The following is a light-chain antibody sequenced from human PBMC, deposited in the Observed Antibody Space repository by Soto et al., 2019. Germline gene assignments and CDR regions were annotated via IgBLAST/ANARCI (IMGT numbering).Light chain of an antibody. J-gene: IGKJ2*01. CDR3: LKDRSYPYT. CDR1: QGIGSD. CDR2: DAS. V-gene: IGKV1-6*01. Sequence: AIQMTQSPSSLSASAGDRVTIACRASQGIGSDLGWYQQKPGKAPKLLIYDASSLQSGVPSRFSGSGSGTDFTLTISSLQPEDFATYYCLKDRSYPYTFGQGTTLEIK.